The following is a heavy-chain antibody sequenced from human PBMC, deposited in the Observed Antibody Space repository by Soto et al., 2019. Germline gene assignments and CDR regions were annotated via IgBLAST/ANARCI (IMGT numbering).Heavy chain of an antibody. D-gene: IGHD4-17*01. CDR1: GFTFSSYA. Sequence: GGSLRLSCAASGFTFSSYAMSWVRQAPGKGLEWVSAISGSGGSTYYADSVKGRFTISRDNSKNTLYPQMNSLRAEDTAVYYCAKDLWGDYPTLTFDYWGQGTLVTVSS. J-gene: IGHJ4*02. CDR2: ISGSGGST. CDR3: AKDLWGDYPTLTFDY. V-gene: IGHV3-23*01.